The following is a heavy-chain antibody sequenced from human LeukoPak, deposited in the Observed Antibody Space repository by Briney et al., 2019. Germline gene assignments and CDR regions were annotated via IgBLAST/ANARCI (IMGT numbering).Heavy chain of an antibody. CDR1: GGTFSSYA. Sequence: GSSVKVSCKASGGTFSSYAISWVRQAPGQGLEWMGGIIPIFGTANYAQKFQGRVTITADESTSTAYMELSSLRSEDTAVYYCARGSGAYYDILTGYDYYYYYGMDVWGQGTTVTVSS. CDR2: IIPIFGTA. J-gene: IGHJ6*02. V-gene: IGHV1-69*01. D-gene: IGHD3-9*01. CDR3: ARGSGAYYDILTGYDYYYYYGMDV.